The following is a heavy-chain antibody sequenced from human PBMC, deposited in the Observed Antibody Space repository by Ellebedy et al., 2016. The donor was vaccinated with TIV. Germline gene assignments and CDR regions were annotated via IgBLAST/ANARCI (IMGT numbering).Heavy chain of an antibody. Sequence: GESLKISXAASGFTFSSYAMSWVRQAPGKGLEWVSAISGSGGSTYYADSVKGRFTISRDNSKNTLYLQMNSLRAEDTAVYYCAKDAEWLDPGYYGMDVWGQGTTVTVSS. J-gene: IGHJ6*02. CDR1: GFTFSSYA. V-gene: IGHV3-23*01. D-gene: IGHD5-12*01. CDR2: ISGSGGST. CDR3: AKDAEWLDPGYYGMDV.